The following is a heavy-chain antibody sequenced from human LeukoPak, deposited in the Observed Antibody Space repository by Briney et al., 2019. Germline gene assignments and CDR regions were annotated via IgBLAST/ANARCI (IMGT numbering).Heavy chain of an antibody. CDR1: GFTFSSYG. D-gene: IGHD2-8*01. V-gene: IGHV3-33*01. J-gene: IGHJ5*02. Sequence: GGFLRLSCAASGFTFSSYGTHWVRQAPGKGLEWVAVIWYDGSNKYYADSVKGRFTISRDNSKNTLYLQMNSLRAEDTAVYYCARDRCTNGVCWGAWFDPWGQGTLVTVSS. CDR3: ARDRCTNGVCWGAWFDP. CDR2: IWYDGSNK.